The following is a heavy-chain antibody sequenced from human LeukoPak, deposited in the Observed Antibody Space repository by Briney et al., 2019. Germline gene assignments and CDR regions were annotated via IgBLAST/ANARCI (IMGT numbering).Heavy chain of an antibody. CDR1: GFSFSSYA. CDR2: IASSGTYI. CDR3: VRVGRGYSSYFDN. J-gene: IGHJ4*02. D-gene: IGHD5-18*01. V-gene: IGHV3-21*01. Sequence: RGSLRLSCAASGFSFSSYAMSWVRQAPGKGLEWVSCIASSGTYIYYADSVKGRFTISRDDAKKSLYLQMDSLRAEDTAVYYCVRVGRGYSSYFDNWGQGTLVTVSS.